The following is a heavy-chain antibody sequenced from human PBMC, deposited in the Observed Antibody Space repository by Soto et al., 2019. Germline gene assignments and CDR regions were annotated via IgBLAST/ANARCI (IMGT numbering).Heavy chain of an antibody. D-gene: IGHD6-19*01. V-gene: IGHV2-26*01. CDR1: GFSLSNARMG. CDR2: IFSNDEK. Sequence: QVTLKESGPVLVNPTETLTLTCTVSGFSLSNARMGVSWIRQPPGKALEWLAHIFSNDEKSYSTSLKSRLTISKDTSKSQVVLSMTNMDPVDTATYYCARIRQWLVRGGFYFDYWGQGTLVTVSS. J-gene: IGHJ4*02. CDR3: ARIRQWLVRGGFYFDY.